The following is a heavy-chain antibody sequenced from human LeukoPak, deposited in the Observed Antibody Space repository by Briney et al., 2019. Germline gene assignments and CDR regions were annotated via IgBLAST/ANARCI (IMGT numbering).Heavy chain of an antibody. Sequence: GGSLRLSCAASGFTFSSYEMNWVRQAPGKGLEWVSYISSSGSTIYYADSVKGRFTISRDNAKNSLYLQMNSLRAEDTAVYYCARDQGSSWSDDYHYYMDVWGKGTTVTVSS. V-gene: IGHV3-48*03. CDR3: ARDQGSSWSDDYHYYMDV. CDR2: ISSSGSTI. J-gene: IGHJ6*03. D-gene: IGHD6-13*01. CDR1: GFTFSSYE.